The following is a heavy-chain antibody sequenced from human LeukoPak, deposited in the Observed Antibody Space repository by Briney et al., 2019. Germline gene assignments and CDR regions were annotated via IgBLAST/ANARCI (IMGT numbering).Heavy chain of an antibody. J-gene: IGHJ6*03. Sequence: PSETLSLTCAVYGGSFSGFYWSWIRQPPGKGLEWIGEINHSGRTNYNPSLKSRVSISVDTFKNQFSLKLTSVTAADTAVYYCARRWNYGINYYIGVWGKGTTVTVSS. CDR3: ARRWNYGINYYIGV. CDR1: GGSFSGFY. V-gene: IGHV4-34*01. D-gene: IGHD1-7*01. CDR2: INHSGRT.